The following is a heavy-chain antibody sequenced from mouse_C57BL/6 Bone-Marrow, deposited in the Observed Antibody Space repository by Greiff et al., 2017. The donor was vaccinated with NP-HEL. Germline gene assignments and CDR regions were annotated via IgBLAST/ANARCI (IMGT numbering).Heavy chain of an antibody. CDR3: ARPLYGRGSYYAMDY. J-gene: IGHJ4*01. V-gene: IGHV5-6*01. CDR1: GFTFSSYG. D-gene: IGHD1-1*02. CDR2: ISSGGSYT. Sequence: EVQGVESGGDLVKPGGSLKLSCAASGFTFSSYGMSWVRQTPDKSLEWVATISSGGSYTYYPESVKGRFTISRDNAKNTLYLHMSSLKSEDTAVYYCARPLYGRGSYYAMDYCGRGTSVTVTA.